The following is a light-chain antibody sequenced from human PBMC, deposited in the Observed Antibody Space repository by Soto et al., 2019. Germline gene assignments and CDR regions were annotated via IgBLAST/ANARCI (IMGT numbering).Light chain of an antibody. V-gene: IGKV3D-15*01. CDR2: GSS. CDR1: ENVGTN. CDR3: QQYNNWGLS. Sequence: IVVTQSPATLSVSPGDEVTLSCRASENVGTNLAWYQQKPGQAPRLLISGSSTRATGIPATFSGSGSGTEFTLTISSLQSEESAIYYCQQYNNWGLSFGGGTKVEIK. J-gene: IGKJ4*01.